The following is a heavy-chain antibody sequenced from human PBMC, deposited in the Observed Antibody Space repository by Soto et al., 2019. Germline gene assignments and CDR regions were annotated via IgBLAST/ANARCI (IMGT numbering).Heavy chain of an antibody. J-gene: IGHJ5*02. D-gene: IGHD3-3*01. CDR2: IYYSGST. Sequence: PSETLSLTCTVSGGSVSSGSYYWSWIRQPPGKGLEWIGYIYYSGSTDYNPSLKSRVTISVDTSKNQFSLKLSSVTAADTAVYYCARQITIFGVANWFDPWGQGTLGTVSS. CDR3: ARQITIFGVANWFDP. CDR1: GGSVSSGSYY. V-gene: IGHV4-61*01.